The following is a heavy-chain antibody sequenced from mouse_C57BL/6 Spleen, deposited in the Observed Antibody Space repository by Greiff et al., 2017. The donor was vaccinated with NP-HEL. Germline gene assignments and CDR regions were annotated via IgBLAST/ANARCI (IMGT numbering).Heavy chain of an antibody. J-gene: IGHJ4*01. CDR3: ARAPYGNFHYYAMDY. Sequence: EVKVVESGGGLVKPGGSLKLSCAASGFTFSSYAMSWVRQTPEKRLEWVATISDGGSYTYYPDNVKGRFTISRDNAKNNLYLQMSHLKSEDTAMYYCARAPYGNFHYYAMDYWGQGTSVTVSS. CDR1: GFTFSSYA. CDR2: ISDGGSYT. D-gene: IGHD2-1*01. V-gene: IGHV5-4*03.